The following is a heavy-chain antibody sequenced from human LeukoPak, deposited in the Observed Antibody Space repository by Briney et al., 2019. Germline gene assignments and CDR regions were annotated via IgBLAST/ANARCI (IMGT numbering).Heavy chain of an antibody. CDR1: GFTFSNYY. Sequence: GESLRLSCAASGFTFSNYYMGWVRQAPGKGLGWVSSISSSGRTTYYAASVKGRFTIPSHNAKNPGYLQLNSLRSEDTAVFDCYKRRGVELLCYYYIDFWCKGNTVTVS. CDR3: YKRRGVELLCYYYIDF. V-gene: IGHV3-11*01. D-gene: IGHD1-7*01. CDR2: ISSSGRTT. J-gene: IGHJ6*03.